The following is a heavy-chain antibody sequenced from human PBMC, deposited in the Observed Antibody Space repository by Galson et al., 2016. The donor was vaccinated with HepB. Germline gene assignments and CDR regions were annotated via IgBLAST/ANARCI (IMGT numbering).Heavy chain of an antibody. Sequence: SLRLSCAASGFTFSSYGMHWVRQAPGKGLDWVAVISNDGSNKYYADSVKGRFTISRDRSKNTLYLEMSDLRVDDTAVYYCATMGPRTYWGQGTLVTVST. CDR1: GFTFSSYG. CDR2: ISNDGSNK. V-gene: IGHV3-30*03. J-gene: IGHJ4*02. CDR3: ATMGPRTY. D-gene: IGHD2-8*01.